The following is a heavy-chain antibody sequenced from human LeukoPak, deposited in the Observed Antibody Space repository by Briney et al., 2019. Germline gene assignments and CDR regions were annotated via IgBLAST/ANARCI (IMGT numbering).Heavy chain of an antibody. CDR1: GFSFDDYA. D-gene: IGHD3-16*02. CDR2: ITWNSDFT. CDR3: TKDVADYAWGDYRHFDM. J-gene: IGHJ4*02. V-gene: IGHV3-9*01. Sequence: GRSLRLSCAASGFSFDDYAMHWVRQSPRKGLEWVAGITWNSDFTALADSVKGRFTISRDNANNSVYLHMNTLTPDDTAVYYCTKDVADYAWGDYRHFDMWGQGTLVTVSA.